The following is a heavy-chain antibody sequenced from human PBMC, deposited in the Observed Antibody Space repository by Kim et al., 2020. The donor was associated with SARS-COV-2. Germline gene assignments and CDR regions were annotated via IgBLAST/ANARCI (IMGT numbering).Heavy chain of an antibody. Sequence: SETLSLTCTVSGGSISSCGYYWSWIRQHPGKVLEWSGYIYYSRSTYYNPSLKSRFTISVDTSKNQFSLKLSSVTAADTAVYYCASEREGATDYYYYYMD. CDR3: ASEREGATDYYYYYMD. CDR2: IYYSRST. D-gene: IGHD1-26*01. V-gene: IGHV4-31*03. CDR1: GGSISSCGYY. J-gene: IGHJ6*03.